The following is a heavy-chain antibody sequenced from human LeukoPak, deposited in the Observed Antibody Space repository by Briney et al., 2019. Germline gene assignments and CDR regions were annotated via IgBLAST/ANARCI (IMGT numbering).Heavy chain of an antibody. CDR1: GGSVSSGSYY. V-gene: IGHV4-61*01. CDR3: ARDPTIDYGDRGGFDY. J-gene: IGHJ4*02. Sequence: SETLSLTCTVSGGSVSSGSYYWSWIRQPPGKGLEWIGYIYYSGSTNYNPSLKSRVTISVDTSKNQFSLKLSSVIAADTAVYYCARDPTIDYGDRGGFDYWGQGTLVTVSS. CDR2: IYYSGST. D-gene: IGHD4-17*01.